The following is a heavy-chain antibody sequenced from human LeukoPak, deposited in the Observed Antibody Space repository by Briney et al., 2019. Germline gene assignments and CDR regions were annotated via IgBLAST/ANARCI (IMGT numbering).Heavy chain of an antibody. CDR1: GASTSNYY. J-gene: IGHJ3*02. CDR3: ARGALLYAGNPHDGFDI. Sequence: SETLSLTCTVSGASTSNYYWSWIRQPPGEGLEWIGYIYNTNTGSTNNNLSLKSRVTISVDTSENQFSLKVSSVTAADTAFYYCARGALLYAGNPHDGFDIWGQGTMVTVSS. CDR2: IYNTNTGST. D-gene: IGHD4-23*01. V-gene: IGHV4-59*12.